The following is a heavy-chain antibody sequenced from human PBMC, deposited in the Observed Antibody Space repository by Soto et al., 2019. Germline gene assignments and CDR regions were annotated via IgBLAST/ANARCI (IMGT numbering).Heavy chain of an antibody. J-gene: IGHJ6*02. CDR1: GFTFSSYA. D-gene: IGHD2-8*01. CDR2: ISYDGSNK. Sequence: GGSLRLSCAASGFTFSSYAMHWVRQAPGKGLEWVAVISYDGSNKYYADSVKGRFTISRDNSKITLYLQMNSLRAEDTAVYYCARDFRGYAIPWDRGYYYYGMDVWGQGTTVTVSS. CDR3: ARDFRGYAIPWDRGYYYYGMDV. V-gene: IGHV3-30-3*01.